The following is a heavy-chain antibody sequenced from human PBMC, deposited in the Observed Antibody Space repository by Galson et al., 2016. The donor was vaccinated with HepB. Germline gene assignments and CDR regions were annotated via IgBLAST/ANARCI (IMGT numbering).Heavy chain of an antibody. Sequence: SLRLSCAASGFTLSNSAMSWVRQAPGKGLEWVSAMSDSGGSTYYEDSVKGRFTIPRDNSKNTLYLQMNSLGAEDTAIYYCAVRYSSIWYFQHWGRGTLVSVSS. CDR2: MSDSGGST. CDR1: GFTLSNSA. CDR3: AVRYSSIWYFQH. J-gene: IGHJ1*01. D-gene: IGHD6-13*01. V-gene: IGHV3-23*01.